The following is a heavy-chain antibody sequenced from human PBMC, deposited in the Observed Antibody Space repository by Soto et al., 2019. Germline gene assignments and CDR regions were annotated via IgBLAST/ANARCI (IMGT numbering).Heavy chain of an antibody. CDR1: GGTFSSYA. J-gene: IGHJ6*02. V-gene: IGHV1-69*01. CDR2: IIPFSGTA. Sequence: QVQLVQSGAEVKKPGSSVKVSCKASGGTFSSYAISWVRQAPGQGLEWMGGIIPFSGTANYPQKFQGRVTITADESTSTANMELKSLGSEDTAVYYCATDYAVADTYYFGMHVWGQGTTVTVSS. D-gene: IGHD6-19*01. CDR3: ATDYAVADTYYFGMHV.